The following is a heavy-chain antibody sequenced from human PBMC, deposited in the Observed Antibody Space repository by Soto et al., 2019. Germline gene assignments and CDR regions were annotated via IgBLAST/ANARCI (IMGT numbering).Heavy chain of an antibody. V-gene: IGHV4-39*01. J-gene: IGHJ4*02. CDR1: GGSISSSSYY. CDR2: IYYSGST. CDR3: ARLETYSSGPVPAN. D-gene: IGHD6-19*01. Sequence: SKTLSLTCTVSGGSISSSSYYWGWIRQPPGKGLEWIGSIYYSGSTYYNPSLKSRVTISVDTSKNQFSLKLSSVTAADTAVYYCARLETYSSGPVPANWGQGTLVTV.